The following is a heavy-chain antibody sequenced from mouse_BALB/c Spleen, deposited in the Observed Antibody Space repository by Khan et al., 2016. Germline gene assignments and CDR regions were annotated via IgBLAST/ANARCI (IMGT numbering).Heavy chain of an antibody. Sequence: QIQLVQSGPELKKPGETVKISCKASGYTFTNYGMNWVKQAPGKGLKWMGWINTYTGETTYADDFKGRFAFSLETSASTAYLQINKLKNKYMSTYSFASRTGYLSAMDYWGQRTSVTVSS. J-gene: IGHJ4*01. CDR1: GYTFTNYG. CDR3: ASRTGYLSAMDY. D-gene: IGHD2-3*01. CDR2: INTYTGET. V-gene: IGHV9-1*02.